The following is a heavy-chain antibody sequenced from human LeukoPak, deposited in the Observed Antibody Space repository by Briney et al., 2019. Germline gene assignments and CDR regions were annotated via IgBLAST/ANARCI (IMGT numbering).Heavy chain of an antibody. CDR1: GFIFSRYG. Sequence: GGSLRLSCAASGFIFSRYGMSWVRQAPGKGLEWVAFIRYDGSNKYYADSVKGRFTISRDNSKNTLYLQMNSLRAEDTAVYYCAKHGAEYRSKPDYFDYWGQGTLVYVSS. J-gene: IGHJ4*02. CDR2: IRYDGSNK. D-gene: IGHD6-6*01. CDR3: AKHGAEYRSKPDYFDY. V-gene: IGHV3-30*02.